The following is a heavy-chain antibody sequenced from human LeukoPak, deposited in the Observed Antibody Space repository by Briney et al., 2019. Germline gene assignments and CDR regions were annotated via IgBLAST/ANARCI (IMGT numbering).Heavy chain of an antibody. Sequence: SQTLSLTCAVSGGSISSGGYSWSWIRQPPGKGLEWIGYIYHSGSTYYNPSLKSRVTISVDTSKNQFSLKLSSVTAADTAVYYCARVKAFSGGLDAFDIWGQGTMVTVSS. V-gene: IGHV4-30-2*01. CDR3: ARVKAFSGGLDAFDI. J-gene: IGHJ3*02. CDR1: GGSISSGGYS. D-gene: IGHD3-16*01. CDR2: IYHSGST.